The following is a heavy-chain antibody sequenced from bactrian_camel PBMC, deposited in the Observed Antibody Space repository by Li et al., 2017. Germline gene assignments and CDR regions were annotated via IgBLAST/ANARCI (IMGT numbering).Heavy chain of an antibody. J-gene: IGHJ6*01. CDR2: ISGDGRT. D-gene: IGHD2*01. CDR3: ATEKGCLYLSDGDYSRADFSF. Sequence: HVQLVESGGGSVLAGGSLRLSCTASGFTFDVSDIGYYRQTSWNENECELVALISGDGRTQYADSVKGRFTISQDHGRNTLYLQMNSLKTEDTAVYYCATEKGCLYLSDGDYSRADFSFWGKGTQVTVS. CDR1: GFTFDVSD. V-gene: IGHV3S55*01.